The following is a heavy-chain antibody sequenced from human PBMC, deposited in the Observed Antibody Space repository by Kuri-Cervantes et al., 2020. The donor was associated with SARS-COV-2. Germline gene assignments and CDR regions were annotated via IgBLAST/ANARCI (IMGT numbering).Heavy chain of an antibody. CDR3: ARSPGSIVVVTAPDY. V-gene: IGHV1-18*04. J-gene: IGHJ4*02. D-gene: IGHD2-21*02. CDR2: ISAYKGNT. Sequence: ASVKVSCKASGYTFTSYGISWVRQAPGQGLEWMGWISAYKGNTNYAQKLQGRVTMTTDTSTSTAYMELRSLRSDDTAVYYCARSPGSIVVVTAPDYWGQGTLVTVSS. CDR1: GYTFTSYG.